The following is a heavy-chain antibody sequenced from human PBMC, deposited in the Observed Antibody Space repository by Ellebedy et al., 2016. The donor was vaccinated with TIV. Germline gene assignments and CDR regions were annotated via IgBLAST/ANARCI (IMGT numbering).Heavy chain of an antibody. D-gene: IGHD3-22*01. CDR3: TTGYYYDSSGLDLDY. CDR2: IKSKTDGGTT. CDR1: GFTFSNAW. J-gene: IGHJ4*02. Sequence: GGSLRLXXAASGFTFSNAWMNWVRQAPGKGLEWVGRIKSKTDGGTTDYAAPVKGRFTISRDDSKNTLYLQMNSLKTEDTAVYYCTTGYYYDSSGLDLDYWGQGTLVTVSS. V-gene: IGHV3-15*07.